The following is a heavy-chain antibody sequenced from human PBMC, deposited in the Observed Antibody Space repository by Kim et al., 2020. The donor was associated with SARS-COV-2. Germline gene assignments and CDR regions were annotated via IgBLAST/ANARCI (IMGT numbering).Heavy chain of an antibody. CDR3: ARGPKFSYYDFWSGSVGDQDY. J-gene: IGHJ4*02. Sequence: ASVKVSCKASGYTFTSYAMNWVRQAPGQGLEWMGWINTNTGNPTYAQGFTGRFVFSLDTSVSTAYLQISSLKAEDTAVYYCARGPKFSYYDFWSGSVGDQDYWGQGTLVTVSS. CDR2: INTNTGNP. D-gene: IGHD3-3*01. V-gene: IGHV7-4-1*02. CDR1: GYTFTSYA.